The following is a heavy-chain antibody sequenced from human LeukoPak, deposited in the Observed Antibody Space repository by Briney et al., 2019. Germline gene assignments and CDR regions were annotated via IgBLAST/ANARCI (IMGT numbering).Heavy chain of an antibody. CDR2: INHSGST. V-gene: IGHV4-34*01. CDR3: ACTTTLTTSCRATWFAP. J-gene: IGHJ5*02. D-gene: IGHD4-17*01. CDR1: GGSFSGYY. Sequence: SETLSLTCAVYGGSFSGYYWSWIRQPPGKGLEWIGEINHSGSTNYNPSLKSRVTISVDTSKNQFSLKLSSVTAADTAVYYCACTTTLTTSCRATWFAPCSQASLVTAPS.